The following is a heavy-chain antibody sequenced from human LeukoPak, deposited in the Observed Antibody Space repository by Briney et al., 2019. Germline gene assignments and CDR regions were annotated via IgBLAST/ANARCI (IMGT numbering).Heavy chain of an antibody. J-gene: IGHJ1*01. D-gene: IGHD6-13*01. Sequence: SETLSLTCSVSGDSLSLYYWSWLRQTPGKGLEWIGYVFYSGVTYYNPSLKSRVTISVNSSENQFSLRLTSVTAADTGVYYCATGSSSWHDDYLQQWGQGTLVTVSS. CDR3: ATGSSSWHDDYLQQ. V-gene: IGHV4-59*01. CDR1: GDSLSLYY. CDR2: VFYSGVT.